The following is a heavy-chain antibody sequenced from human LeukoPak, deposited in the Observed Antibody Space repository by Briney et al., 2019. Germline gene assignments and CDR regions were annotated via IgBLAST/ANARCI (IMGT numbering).Heavy chain of an antibody. CDR2: IYYSGST. D-gene: IGHD6-13*01. Sequence: SETLSLTCTVSGGSISSYYWSWIRQPPGKGLEWIGYIYYSGSTNYNPSLKSRVTMSVDTSKNQFSLKLSSVTAADTAVYYCARDQASYRIAAAGYFDYWGQGTLVTVSS. CDR3: ARDQASYRIAAAGYFDY. CDR1: GGSISSYY. V-gene: IGHV4-59*12. J-gene: IGHJ4*02.